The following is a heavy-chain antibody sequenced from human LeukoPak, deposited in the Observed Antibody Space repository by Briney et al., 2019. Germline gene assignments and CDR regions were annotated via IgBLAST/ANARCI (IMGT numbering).Heavy chain of an antibody. V-gene: IGHV3-21*06. Sequence: GGSLRLSCAVSGFTFSRDIMTWVRQGPGKGLEWISSISTSSTYIYYADSVKGRFTISRDNAKNSIFLEMNSLRADDTGVYYCARASSIAARLVRYFDLWGRGTLVTVSS. D-gene: IGHD6-6*01. CDR1: GFTFSRDI. CDR2: ISTSSTYI. CDR3: ARASSIAARLVRYFDL. J-gene: IGHJ2*01.